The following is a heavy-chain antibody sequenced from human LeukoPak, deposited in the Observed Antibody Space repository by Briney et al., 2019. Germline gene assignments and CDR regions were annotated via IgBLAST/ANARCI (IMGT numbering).Heavy chain of an antibody. Sequence: KPGGSLRLSCAASGFTFSDYYMSWIRQAPGKGLEWVSYISSSGSTIYYADSVKGRFTISRDNAKNSLYRQMNSLRAEDTAVYYCARDILRSRDYYYYGMDVWGQGTTVTVSS. CDR2: ISSSGSTI. D-gene: IGHD4-17*01. CDR1: GFTFSDYY. V-gene: IGHV3-11*01. CDR3: ARDILRSRDYYYYGMDV. J-gene: IGHJ6*02.